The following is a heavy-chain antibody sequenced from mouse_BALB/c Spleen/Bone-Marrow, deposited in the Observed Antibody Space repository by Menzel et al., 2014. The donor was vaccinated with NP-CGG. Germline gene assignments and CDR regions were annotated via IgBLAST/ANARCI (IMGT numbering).Heavy chain of an antibody. J-gene: IGHJ1*01. V-gene: IGHV4-1*02. D-gene: IGHD2-1*01. CDR1: GFDFSRYW. CDR3: ALLGNYGYFDV. Sequence: EVKLLESGGGLVQPGGSLKLSCAASGFDFSRYWMSWVRQAPGKGLEWIGEINSDSSTINYTPSLKDKFIISRDNAKNTLYLQMGKVRSEDTALYYCALLGNYGYFDVWGAGTTVTVSS. CDR2: INSDSSTI.